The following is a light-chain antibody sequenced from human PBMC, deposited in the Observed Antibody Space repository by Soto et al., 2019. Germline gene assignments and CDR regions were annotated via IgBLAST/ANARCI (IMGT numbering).Light chain of an antibody. CDR2: AAS. CDR3: QQYNSYSWT. V-gene: IGKV1-5*01. J-gene: IGKJ1*01. CDR1: QSIDTF. Sequence: DIQMTQSPSSLSASVGDRVTITCRASQSIDTFLNWYQQRPGKAPKLLISAASSLESGVPSRFSGSGSGTEFTLTISSLQPDDFATYYCQQYNSYSWTFGQGTKVDIK.